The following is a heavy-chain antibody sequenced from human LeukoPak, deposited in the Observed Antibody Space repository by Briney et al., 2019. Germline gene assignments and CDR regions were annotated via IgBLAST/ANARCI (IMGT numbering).Heavy chain of an antibody. CDR1: GFTFDDYA. J-gene: IGHJ4*02. Sequence: GGSLRLSCAASGFTFDDYAMPWVRHAPGKGLEWVSLISGDADSTYYADSVKGRFTISRDDSKNSLYLQMNSLRTEDTALYYCAKDIYRGLDMATRPDYWGQGTLVTVSS. CDR2: ISGDADST. CDR3: AKDIYRGLDMATRPDY. D-gene: IGHD5-24*01. V-gene: IGHV3-43*02.